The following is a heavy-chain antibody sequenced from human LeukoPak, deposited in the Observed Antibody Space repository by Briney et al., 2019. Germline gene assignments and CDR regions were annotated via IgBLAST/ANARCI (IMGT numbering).Heavy chain of an antibody. V-gene: IGHV3-23*01. CDR3: ARDWIRSGPNWFDP. J-gene: IGHJ5*02. CDR1: GFTFSSQA. CDR2: ISSAGGNT. D-gene: IGHD5-18*01. Sequence: GGSLRLSCAASGFTFSSQAMSWVRQAPGRGLEWVSAISSAGGNTYYADSVKGRFTISRDTSKSTLHLQMNSLRAEDTAVYYCARDWIRSGPNWFDPWGQGTLVTVSS.